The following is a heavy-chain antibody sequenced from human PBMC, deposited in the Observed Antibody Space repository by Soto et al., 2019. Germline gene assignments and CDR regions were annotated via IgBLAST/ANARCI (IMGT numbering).Heavy chain of an antibody. V-gene: IGHV3-49*03. D-gene: IGHD2-15*01. CDR3: TRDQELGYCSGGSCYTTGHYYYGMDV. CDR2: IISVAYGGTT. Sequence: GGSLRLSCTASGFTFRDYAMSWFRQAPGKGLEWVGFIISVAYGGTTEYAASVKGRFTISRDDSKSIAYLQMNSLKTEDTAVYYCTRDQELGYCSGGSCYTTGHYYYGMDVWGQGAKVTVSS. CDR1: GFTFRDYA. J-gene: IGHJ6*02.